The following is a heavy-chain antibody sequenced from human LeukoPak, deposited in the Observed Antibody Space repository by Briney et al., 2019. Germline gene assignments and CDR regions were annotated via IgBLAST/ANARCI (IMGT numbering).Heavy chain of an antibody. CDR3: ARFSSSRTYYYYMDV. D-gene: IGHD6-6*01. CDR1: GYTFTGYY. V-gene: IGHV1-2*02. J-gene: IGHJ6*03. Sequence: ASVKVSCKTSGYTFTGYYMHWVRQAPGQGLEWMGWINPNSGGTNYAQKFQGRVTMTRDTSISTAYMELSRLRSDDTAVYYCARFSSSRTYYYYMDVWGKGTTVTVSS. CDR2: INPNSGGT.